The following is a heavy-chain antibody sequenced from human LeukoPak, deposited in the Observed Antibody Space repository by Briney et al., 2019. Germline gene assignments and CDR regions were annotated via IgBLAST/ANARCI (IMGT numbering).Heavy chain of an antibody. Sequence: GESLKISCKGSGYSFTSYWIGWVRQMPGKGLEWMGIIYPGDSDTRYSPSFQGQVTISADKSISTAYLQWSSLKASDTAMHYCARSYYDFWSGYEPFDYWGQGTLVTVSS. CDR2: IYPGDSDT. CDR1: GYSFTSYW. CDR3: ARSYYDFWSGYEPFDY. J-gene: IGHJ4*02. V-gene: IGHV5-51*01. D-gene: IGHD3-3*01.